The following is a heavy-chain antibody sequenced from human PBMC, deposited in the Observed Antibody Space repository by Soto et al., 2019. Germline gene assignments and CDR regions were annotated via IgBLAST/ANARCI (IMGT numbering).Heavy chain of an antibody. CDR3: ARHSPPFFYCSGPWDV. Sequence: PSETLSLTCAVSGGSISSGGYSWSWIRQPPGKGLEWIGYIYHSGSTYYNPSLKSRVTISVDPSKNQFSLKLSSLSAADTALYYCARHSPPFFYCSGPWDVWGQGTTVTVSS. CDR2: IYHSGST. V-gene: IGHV4-30-2*01. CDR1: GGSISSGGYS. J-gene: IGHJ6*02. D-gene: IGHD3-10*01.